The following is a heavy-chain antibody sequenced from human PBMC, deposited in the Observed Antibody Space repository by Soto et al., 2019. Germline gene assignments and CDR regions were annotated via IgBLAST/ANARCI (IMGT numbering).Heavy chain of an antibody. CDR3: ASAAVTGKAGLDF. V-gene: IGHV1-2*02. D-gene: IGHD6-19*01. CDR2: INPNSGGT. CDR1: GYTFSGFY. Sequence: ASVKISCKASGYTFSGFYMHWVRQAPGQGLEWMGWINPNSGGTKSAEKFQGRVTMTRDTSISTAYMELSRLTSDDTAVYYCASAAVTGKAGLDFWGQGTQVTVSS. J-gene: IGHJ4*02.